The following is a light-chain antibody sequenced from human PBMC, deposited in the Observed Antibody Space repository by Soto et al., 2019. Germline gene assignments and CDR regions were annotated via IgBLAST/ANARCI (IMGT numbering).Light chain of an antibody. Sequence: DIQMTQAPSTLSASVGDRVTITVRASQSISSWLAWYQQKPGKAPKVLIYDASSLESGVPSRFSGSGSGTEFTLTISSLQSDDFATYFCQQYNSYPITFGQGTRLEIK. J-gene: IGKJ5*01. CDR3: QQYNSYPIT. CDR1: QSISSW. V-gene: IGKV1-5*01. CDR2: DAS.